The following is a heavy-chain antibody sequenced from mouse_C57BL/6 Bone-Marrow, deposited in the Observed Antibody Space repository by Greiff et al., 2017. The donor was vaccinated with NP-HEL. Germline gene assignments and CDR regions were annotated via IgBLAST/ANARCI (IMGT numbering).Heavy chain of an antibody. Sequence: VQLQQSGAELVKPGASVKLSCTASGFNIKDYYMHWVKQRTEQGLEWIGRIDPEDGETKYDPKFQGKATLTADTSSNTAYLQLSSLTSEDTAVYYCSRDYGSVYYYAMDYWGQGTSVTVSS. CDR1: GFNIKDYY. J-gene: IGHJ4*01. V-gene: IGHV14-2*01. CDR3: SRDYGSVYYYAMDY. D-gene: IGHD1-1*01. CDR2: IDPEDGET.